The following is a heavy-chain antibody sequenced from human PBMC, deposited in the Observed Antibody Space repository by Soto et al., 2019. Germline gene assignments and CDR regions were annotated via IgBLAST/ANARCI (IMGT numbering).Heavy chain of an antibody. D-gene: IGHD3-3*01. CDR3: ARGTYYDFWSGYGV. V-gene: IGHV4-61*01. CDR2: IYYSGST. CDR1: GGSVSSVSYY. Sequence: SETLSLPCTVPGGSVSSVSYYWSWIRQPPGKGLEWIGYIYYSGSTTSNPSLKSRVTISADTSKNKFSLTLSSVTAADTAVYYCARGTYYDFWSGYGVWGQGTTVTVSS. J-gene: IGHJ6*02.